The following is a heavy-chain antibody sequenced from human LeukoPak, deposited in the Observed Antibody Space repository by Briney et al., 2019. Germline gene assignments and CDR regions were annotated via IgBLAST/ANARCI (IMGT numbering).Heavy chain of an antibody. D-gene: IGHD5-18*01. V-gene: IGHV3-30*18. CDR1: GFTFSSYG. Sequence: GGSLRLSCAASGFTFSSYGIHWVRQAPGKGLEWVAVISYDGSNKYYADSVKGRFTISRDNSKDTLHLQMSSLRAEDTAVYYCAKDSGGYTYIFDHWGQGTLVTVSS. CDR2: ISYDGSNK. CDR3: AKDSGGYTYIFDH. J-gene: IGHJ4*02.